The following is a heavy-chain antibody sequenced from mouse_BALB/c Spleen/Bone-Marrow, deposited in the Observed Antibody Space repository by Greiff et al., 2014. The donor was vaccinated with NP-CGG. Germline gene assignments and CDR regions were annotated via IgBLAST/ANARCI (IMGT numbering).Heavy chain of an antibody. Sequence: QVQLKESGADLVKPGASVKMSCKASGYTFTSYWMHWVKQRPGQGLEWIGDIYPGSDSTNYNEKFKSKATLTADTSSSTAYMQLSSLTSEDSAVYYCAREKDWGFDYWGQGTMLTVSA. CDR1: GYTFTSYW. CDR3: AREKDWGFDY. J-gene: IGHJ3*01. D-gene: IGHD4-1*01. V-gene: IGHV1-55*01. CDR2: IYPGSDST.